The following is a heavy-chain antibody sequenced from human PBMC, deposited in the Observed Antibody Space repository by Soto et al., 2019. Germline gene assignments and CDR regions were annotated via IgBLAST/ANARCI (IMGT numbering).Heavy chain of an antibody. Sequence: QVQLQESGPGLVKPSETLSLTCAVSGDSISSYYCMWIRQPPGKGLESIGYLYYGRSANYNPSLKSRFTLSVNTSTNQCSLTLSSMTAADTAVYYCALRSMAVVPEYWGQGTLVTVSS. J-gene: IGHJ4*02. D-gene: IGHD3-22*01. CDR1: GDSISSYY. CDR3: ALRSMAVVPEY. CDR2: LYYGRSA. V-gene: IGHV4-59*01.